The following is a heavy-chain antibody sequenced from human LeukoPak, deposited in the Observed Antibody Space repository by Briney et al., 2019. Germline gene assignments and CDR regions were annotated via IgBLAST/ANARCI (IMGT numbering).Heavy chain of an antibody. V-gene: IGHV4-61*02. CDR3: ARDFWRGYMDV. CDR1: GGSISSGSYY. J-gene: IGHJ6*03. D-gene: IGHD3-3*01. CDR2: IYTSGST. Sequence: SETLSLTCTASGGSISSGSYYWSWIRQPAGKGLEWIGRIYTSGSTNYNPSLKSRVTISVDTSKNQFSLKLSSVTAADTAVYYCARDFWRGYMDVWGKGTTVTVSS.